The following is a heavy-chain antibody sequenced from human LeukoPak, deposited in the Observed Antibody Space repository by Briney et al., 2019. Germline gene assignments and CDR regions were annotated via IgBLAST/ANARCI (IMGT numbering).Heavy chain of an antibody. CDR1: GYTFTSYD. D-gene: IGHD3-10*01. CDR2: MNPNSGNT. Sequence: GASVTVSCKASGYTFTSYDFNWVRQATGPGLEWMGWMNPNSGNTGYAQKFQGRVTMTRNTSISTAYMELSSLRSEDTALYYCARGKAMVRGVMGSWFDPWGQGTLVTVSS. J-gene: IGHJ5*02. V-gene: IGHV1-8*01. CDR3: ARGKAMVRGVMGSWFDP.